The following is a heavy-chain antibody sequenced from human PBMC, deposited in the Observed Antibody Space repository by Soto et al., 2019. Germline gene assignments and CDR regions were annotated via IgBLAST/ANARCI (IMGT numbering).Heavy chain of an antibody. D-gene: IGHD1-7*01. CDR1: GGSISSGGYS. Sequence: QLQLQESGSGLVKPSQTLSLTCAVSGGSISSGGYSWSWIRQPPGQGLEGIGYIYHSGSTYYNPSLKSRVTISVDRSKNQFSLKLSSVTAADTAVYYCARGQVTGTTARPAYYFDYWGQGTLVTVSS. V-gene: IGHV4-30-2*01. CDR2: IYHSGST. J-gene: IGHJ4*02. CDR3: ARGQVTGTTARPAYYFDY.